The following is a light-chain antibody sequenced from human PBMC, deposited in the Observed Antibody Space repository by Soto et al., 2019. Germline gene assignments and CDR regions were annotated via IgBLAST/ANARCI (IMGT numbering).Light chain of an antibody. CDR2: GAS. CDR1: QSVSSN. J-gene: IGKJ5*01. CDR3: QQYNNWPHSIT. Sequence: IVMTQSPATLSVSTGERATLYCRASQSVSSNLAWYQQKPGQAPRLLIYGASTRATGIPARFSGSGSGTEFTLTISSLQSEDFAVYYCQQYNNWPHSITFGQGTRLEIK. V-gene: IGKV3-15*01.